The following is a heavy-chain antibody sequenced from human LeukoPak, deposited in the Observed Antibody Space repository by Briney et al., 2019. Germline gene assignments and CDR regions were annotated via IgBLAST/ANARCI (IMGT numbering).Heavy chain of an antibody. V-gene: IGHV3-30*04. CDR3: AKDATGTYSGMDY. Sequence: GRSLRLSCAASGFTFSNNVLHWVRQAPGKGPEGVAIISSDGSDKHYADSVKGRFTISRDNSKNTLYLQMNSLRTEDTALYYCAKDATGTYSGMDYWGQGTLVSVSS. CDR2: ISSDGSDK. J-gene: IGHJ4*02. D-gene: IGHD1-1*01. CDR1: GFTFSNNV.